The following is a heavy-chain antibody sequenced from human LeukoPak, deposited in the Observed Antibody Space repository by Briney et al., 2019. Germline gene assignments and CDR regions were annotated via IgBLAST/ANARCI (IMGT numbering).Heavy chain of an antibody. D-gene: IGHD3-22*01. V-gene: IGHV3-9*01. Sequence: GGSLRLSCAASGFTFDDYAMHWVRQAPGKGLEWVSGISWNSGSIGYADSVKGRFTISRDNAKNSLYLQMNSLRAEDTALYYCARGVYYYDSSGFQTYFDYWGQGTLVTVSS. CDR3: ARGVYYYDSSGFQTYFDY. CDR1: GFTFDDYA. CDR2: ISWNSGSI. J-gene: IGHJ4*02.